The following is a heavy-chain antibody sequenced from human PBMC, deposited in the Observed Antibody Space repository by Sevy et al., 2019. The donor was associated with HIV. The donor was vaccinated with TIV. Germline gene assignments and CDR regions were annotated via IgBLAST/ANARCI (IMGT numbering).Heavy chain of an antibody. J-gene: IGHJ4*02. CDR2: ISGSGGST. D-gene: IGHD3-3*01. CDR1: GFTFSSHA. CDR3: AKLVAYYDFWSGYSGGLERQFYFDY. V-gene: IGHV3-23*01. Sequence: GGSLRLSCAASGFTFSSHAMSWVRQAPGKGLEWVSAISGSGGSTYYADSVKGGFTISRDNSKNTLYLQMNSLRAEDTAVYYCAKLVAYYDFWSGYSGGLERQFYFDYWGQGTLVTVSS.